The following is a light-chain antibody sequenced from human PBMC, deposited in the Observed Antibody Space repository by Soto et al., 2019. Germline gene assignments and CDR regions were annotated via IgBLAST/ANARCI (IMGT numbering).Light chain of an antibody. CDR3: QQLKSYPST. CDR2: DTS. Sequence: VVMTQSPATLSVSPGEGATLSCRASQGIGDTLAWYQHKPGQTPRLLIYDTSTRATGVPARFSGSGSGTEFTLTISSLQHEDFATYYCQQLKSYPSTFGQGTQLEIK. CDR1: QGIGDT. J-gene: IGKJ5*01. V-gene: IGKV3-15*01.